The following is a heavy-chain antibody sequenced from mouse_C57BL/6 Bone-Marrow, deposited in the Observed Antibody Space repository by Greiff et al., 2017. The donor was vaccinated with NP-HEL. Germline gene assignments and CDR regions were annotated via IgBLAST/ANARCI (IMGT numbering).Heavy chain of an antibody. CDR1: GYTFTSYW. J-gene: IGHJ4*01. CDR2: IHPNSGST. CDR3: ARLTLIYPMDY. D-gene: IGHD2-1*01. Sequence: QVQLQQPGAELVKPGASVTLSCKASGYTFTSYWMHWVKQRPGQGLEWIGMIHPNSGSTNYNEKFKSKATLTVDKSSSTAYMQLSSLTSEDSAVYYCARLTLIYPMDYWGQGTSVTVSS. V-gene: IGHV1-64*01.